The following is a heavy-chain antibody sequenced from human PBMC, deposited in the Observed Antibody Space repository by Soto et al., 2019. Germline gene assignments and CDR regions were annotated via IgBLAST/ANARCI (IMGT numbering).Heavy chain of an antibody. CDR1: GSTVTEFS. CDR2: FDPEDGET. CDR3: AIRRFFFYGLDV. D-gene: IGHD3-3*01. V-gene: IGHV1-24*01. Sequence: ASVKVSCKVSGSTVTEFSMHWVRQPPGKGLEWMGRFDPEDGETINTQKFQGRVSLTEDTSIDTAYMELSSLRSEDTAVYFCAIRRFFFYGLDVWGQGTTVTVSS. J-gene: IGHJ6*02.